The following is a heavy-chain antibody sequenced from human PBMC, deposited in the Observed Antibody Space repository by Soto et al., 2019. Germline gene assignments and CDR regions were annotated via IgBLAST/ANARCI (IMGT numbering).Heavy chain of an antibody. CDR3: ATGRVYYGSEY. CDR1: ADSIGDYY. D-gene: IGHD3-10*01. J-gene: IGHJ4*02. Sequence: QVLLQESGPGLVKPSETLSLTCTVPADSIGDYYWIWIRQPPGKGLEWIGYVYFTGSTSYNYNPSLKSRVAISIDTAKKQFSLNLGSVTAADTAIYYCATGRVYYGSEYWGQGTLVTVSS. CDR2: VYFTGSTSY. V-gene: IGHV4-59*01.